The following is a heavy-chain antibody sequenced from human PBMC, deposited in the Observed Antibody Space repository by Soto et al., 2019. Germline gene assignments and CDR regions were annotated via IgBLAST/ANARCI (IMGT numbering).Heavy chain of an antibody. V-gene: IGHV3-43*01. J-gene: IGHJ3*02. Sequence: GSLRLSCAASGFTFDDYTMHWVRQAPGKGLEWVSLISWDGGSTYYADSVKGRFTISGDNSKNSLYLQMNSLRTEDTALYYCAKVGYSSSWWSGAFDIWGQGTMVTVSS. D-gene: IGHD6-13*01. CDR3: AKVGYSSSWWSGAFDI. CDR1: GFTFDDYT. CDR2: ISWDGGST.